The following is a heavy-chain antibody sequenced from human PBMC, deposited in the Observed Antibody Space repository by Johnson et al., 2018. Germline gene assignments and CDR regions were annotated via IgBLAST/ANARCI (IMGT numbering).Heavy chain of an antibody. CDR2: ISYDGSNK. CDR3: AKEGETCSGGSCYSYYYMDV. Sequence: VQLLESGGGVVQPGRSLRLSCAASGFTFSSYGMHWVRQAPGKGLEWVAVISYDGSNKYYADSVKGRFTISRDNSKNTLYLQMNSLRAEDTAVYYCAKEGETCSGGSCYSYYYMDVWGKGTTVTVSS. D-gene: IGHD2-15*01. V-gene: IGHV3-30*18. CDR1: GFTFSSYG. J-gene: IGHJ6*03.